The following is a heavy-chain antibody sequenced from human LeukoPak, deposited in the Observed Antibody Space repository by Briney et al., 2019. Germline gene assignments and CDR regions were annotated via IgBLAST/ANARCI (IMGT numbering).Heavy chain of an antibody. V-gene: IGHV4-59*12. Sequence: PSETLSLTCTVSRGSISSYYWSWIRQPPGKGLEWIGYIYYSGSTYYNPSLKSRVTISVDTSKNQFSLKLSSVTAADTAVYYCARANPGYDILTGYPVIDYWGQGTLVTVSS. J-gene: IGHJ4*02. CDR1: RGSISSYY. CDR3: ARANPGYDILTGYPVIDY. D-gene: IGHD3-9*01. CDR2: IYYSGST.